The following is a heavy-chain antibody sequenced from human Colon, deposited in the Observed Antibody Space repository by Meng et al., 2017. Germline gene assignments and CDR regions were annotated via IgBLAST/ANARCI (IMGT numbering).Heavy chain of an antibody. CDR3: ARGSSGWFMEYFQH. CDR2: ISTYNGDT. Sequence: ASVKVSCKASGYTFTTYGISWVRQAPGQGLEWMGWISTYNGDTKYAQKPEGRVTMTTDTSTSTAYMELRSLRSDDAAVYYCARGSSGWFMEYFQHWGQGTLVTVSS. V-gene: IGHV1-18*01. D-gene: IGHD6-19*01. CDR1: GYTFTTYG. J-gene: IGHJ1*01.